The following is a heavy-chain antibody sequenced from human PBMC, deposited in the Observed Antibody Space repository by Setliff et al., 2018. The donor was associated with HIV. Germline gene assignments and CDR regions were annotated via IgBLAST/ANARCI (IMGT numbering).Heavy chain of an antibody. CDR3: ARGTTLNVVPDAFDI. CDR1: GYSISSGYY. J-gene: IGHJ3*02. Sequence: PSETLSLTCPVSGYSISSGYYWGWIRQPPGKGLEWIGYIYHAGNTYYNPSLKSRVTISVDTSKNQISLRLNSLTAADTAVYYCARGTTLNVVPDAFDIWGQGTMVTVSS. D-gene: IGHD4-17*01. V-gene: IGHV4-38-2*01. CDR2: IYHAGNT.